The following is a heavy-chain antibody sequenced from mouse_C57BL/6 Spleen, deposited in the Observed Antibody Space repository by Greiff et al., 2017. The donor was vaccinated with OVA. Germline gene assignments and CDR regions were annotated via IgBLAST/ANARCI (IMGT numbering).Heavy chain of an antibody. Sequence: QVKLQQSGAELVKPGASVKISCKASGYAFSSSWMNWVKQRPGKGLEWIGQIYPGDGDTTSNGKLKGKATLTADKSSSTAYMQLSSLTSEDSAVYFCARRGDYDVWYFDVWGTGTTVTVSS. D-gene: IGHD2-4*01. CDR1: GYAFSSSW. V-gene: IGHV1-80*01. CDR3: ARRGDYDVWYFDV. CDR2: IYPGDGDT. J-gene: IGHJ1*03.